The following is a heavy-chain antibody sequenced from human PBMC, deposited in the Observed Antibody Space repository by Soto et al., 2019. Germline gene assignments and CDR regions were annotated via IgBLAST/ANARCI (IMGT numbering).Heavy chain of an antibody. D-gene: IGHD2-15*01. Sequence: GGSLRLSCAASGFAFSSYWMHWVRQAPGKGLVWVSRIDPYETGINYADSVKGRFTISRDNAKNTLYLQMNSLRDEDTAVYYCHSATFGGRDSWGQGTLVTVSS. CDR1: GFAFSSYW. J-gene: IGHJ4*02. CDR2: IDPYETGI. V-gene: IGHV3-74*01. CDR3: HSATFGGRDS.